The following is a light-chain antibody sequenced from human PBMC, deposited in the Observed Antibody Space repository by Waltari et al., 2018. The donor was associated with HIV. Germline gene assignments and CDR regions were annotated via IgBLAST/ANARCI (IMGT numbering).Light chain of an antibody. V-gene: IGLV2-8*01. J-gene: IGLJ3*02. Sequence: QPALTQPPPASGSPGQSVTISCTGPRSDVGGYNHVSWYHQHPGKAPPLMIYEVSPRPSGVPNRFSGSKSGNTASLTVSGLQTEDEANYYCSSYAGSNNWVFGGGTNLTVL. CDR1: RSDVGGYNH. CDR3: SSYAGSNNWV. CDR2: EVS.